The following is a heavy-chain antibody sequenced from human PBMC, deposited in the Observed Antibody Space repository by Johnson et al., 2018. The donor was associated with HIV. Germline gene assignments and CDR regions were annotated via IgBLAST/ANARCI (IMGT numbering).Heavy chain of an antibody. CDR1: GLTVSSNY. CDR2: IYSGGST. D-gene: IGHD2-21*01. J-gene: IGHJ3*02. Sequence: VQLVESGGGLVQPGGSLRLACVASGLTVSSNYMNWVRQAPGKGLEWVSVIYSGGSTYYADSVKGRFTISRDDSKNSLYLQMNSLKTEETAVYYCARDGYSGGFDIWGQGTMVTVSS. V-gene: IGHV3-66*01. CDR3: ARDGYSGGFDI.